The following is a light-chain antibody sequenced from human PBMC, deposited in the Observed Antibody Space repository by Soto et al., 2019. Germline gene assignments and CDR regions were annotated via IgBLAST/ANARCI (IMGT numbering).Light chain of an antibody. V-gene: IGKV3-15*01. Sequence: MVMTQSPRTLSVSPGERATLSCGASHNISSNLAWYQQKPGQAPRLLIYETSTRAPGIPARFSGSGSGTEFTLTISSLQSEDFAVSHCQQYNNRPPLTFGPGTKVDIK. CDR2: ETS. CDR1: HNISSN. CDR3: QQYNNRPPLT. J-gene: IGKJ3*01.